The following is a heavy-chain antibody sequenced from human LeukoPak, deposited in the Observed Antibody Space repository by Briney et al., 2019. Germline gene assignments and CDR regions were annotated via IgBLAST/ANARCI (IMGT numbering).Heavy chain of an antibody. Sequence: QPGRSLRLSCAASGFTFSSYAMHWVRQAPGKGLEWVAVISYDGSNKYYADSVKGRFTISRDNSKNTLYLQMNSLRAEDTAVYYCARGAYCSSTSCYDAFDIWGQGTMVTVSS. V-gene: IGHV3-30-3*01. CDR3: ARGAYCSSTSCYDAFDI. CDR2: ISYDGSNK. CDR1: GFTFSSYA. D-gene: IGHD2-2*01. J-gene: IGHJ3*02.